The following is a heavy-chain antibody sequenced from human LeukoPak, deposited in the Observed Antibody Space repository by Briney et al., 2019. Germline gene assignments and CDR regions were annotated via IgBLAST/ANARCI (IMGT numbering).Heavy chain of an antibody. D-gene: IGHD5-18*01. CDR3: ARGGPLPGYSYGYASYYFDY. CDR2: TNYSGST. V-gene: IGHV4-39*01. CDR1: GGSISSSSYY. J-gene: IGHJ4*02. Sequence: ASETLSLTCTVSGGSISSSSYYWGWIRQPPGKGLEWIGSTNYSGSTYYNPSLKSRVTISVDTSKNQFSLKLSSVTAADTAVYYCARGGPLPGYSYGYASYYFDYWGQGTLVTVSS.